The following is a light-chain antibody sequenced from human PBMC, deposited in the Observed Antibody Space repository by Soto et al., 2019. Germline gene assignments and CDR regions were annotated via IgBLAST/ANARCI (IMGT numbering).Light chain of an antibody. CDR2: DAS. Sequence: EIVLTQSPATLSLSPGERATLSCRASQSVSSYLAWYQQKPGQAPRLLIYDASNMATGIPARFSGSGSGTDFSLTISSLEPEDFAVYYWQQRSNWPPLTFGGGTNVEIK. V-gene: IGKV3-11*01. CDR1: QSVSSY. CDR3: QQRSNWPPLT. J-gene: IGKJ4*01.